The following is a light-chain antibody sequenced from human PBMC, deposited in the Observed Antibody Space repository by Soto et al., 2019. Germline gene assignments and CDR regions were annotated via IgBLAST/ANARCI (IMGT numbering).Light chain of an antibody. CDR1: SSDVGSYNL. CDR2: EGS. J-gene: IGLJ1*01. V-gene: IGLV2-23*01. CDR3: CSYAGSPYV. Sequence: QSALTQPASVSGSPGQSITISCTGTSSDVGSYNLVSWYQQHPGKAPKLMIYEGSKRPSGVSNRFSGSKSGNTASLTISGLQVEDEADYYCCSYAGSPYVFGTGTKLTVL.